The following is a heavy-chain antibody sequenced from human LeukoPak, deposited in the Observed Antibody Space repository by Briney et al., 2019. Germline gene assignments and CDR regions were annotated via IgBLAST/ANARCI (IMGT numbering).Heavy chain of an antibody. V-gene: IGHV4-59*01. Sequence: SETLSLTCTVSGGSISSSYWTWIRQPPGKGLEWIGDIYYSGSTNYNPSLKSRVTISVDTSKNQFSLNLSSVTAADTAVYYCASAIAGDFSYYYMDVWGKGTTVTVSS. CDR2: IYYSGST. J-gene: IGHJ6*03. D-gene: IGHD1-26*01. CDR1: GGSISSSY. CDR3: ASAIAGDFSYYYMDV.